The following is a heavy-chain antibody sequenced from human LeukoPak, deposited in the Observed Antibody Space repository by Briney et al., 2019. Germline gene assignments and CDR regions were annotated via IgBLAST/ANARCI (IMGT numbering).Heavy chain of an antibody. Sequence: GGSLRLSCEASGFSISDNWMSWVRQAPGKGLEWVANIDQYGRDKNYVDSVKGRFTISRDNAHNTLYLQINTLRVEDTALFYCARQRSNAFDIWGQGTMVTVSS. D-gene: IGHD6-25*01. J-gene: IGHJ3*02. CDR1: GFSISDNW. V-gene: IGHV3-7*01. CDR3: ARQRSNAFDI. CDR2: IDQYGRDK.